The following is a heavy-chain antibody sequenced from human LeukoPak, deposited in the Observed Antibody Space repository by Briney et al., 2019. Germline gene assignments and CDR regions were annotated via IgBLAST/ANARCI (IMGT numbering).Heavy chain of an antibody. Sequence: PSETLSLTCTVSGVSISSGDYYWGWIRQPPGKGLEWIAYMYYSGNTYYNPSLKSRITISADTSNKQLSLKLSFVTAADTAVYYCARPYYYDSRIDPWGQGILVTVSS. D-gene: IGHD3-22*01. V-gene: IGHV4-30-4*01. CDR3: ARPYYYDSRIDP. CDR1: GVSISSGDYY. CDR2: MYYSGNT. J-gene: IGHJ5*02.